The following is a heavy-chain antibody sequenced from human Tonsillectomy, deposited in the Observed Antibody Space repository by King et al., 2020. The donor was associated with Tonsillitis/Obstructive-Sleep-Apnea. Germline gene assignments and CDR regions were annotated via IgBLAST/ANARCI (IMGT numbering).Heavy chain of an antibody. J-gene: IGHJ3*02. Sequence: VQLVESGAEVKKPGESLKISCEGSGYSFNTYWIAWVRQMPGKGLEWMGIIYPGDSDTRYSPSFEGQVTISVDKSISTAYLQWNSLKASDTAMYYCARPYYFESLAAFDIWGQGTMVTVSS. CDR3: ARPYYFESLAAFDI. CDR2: IYPGDSDT. V-gene: IGHV5-51*03. CDR1: GYSFNTYW. D-gene: IGHD3-22*01.